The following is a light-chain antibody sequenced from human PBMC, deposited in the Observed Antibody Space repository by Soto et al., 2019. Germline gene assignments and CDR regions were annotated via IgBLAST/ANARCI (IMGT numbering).Light chain of an antibody. J-gene: IGKJ5*01. CDR1: QSVSNN. CDR2: DAS. CDR3: QQYNNWPPIT. Sequence: MTQSPATLSVSPGERATLSCRASQSVSNNLAWYQQRPGQAPSLLIYDASTRATGIPVRFSGSGSGTEFNLTITSLQSEDFAVYYCQQYNNWPPITFGQGTRLEIK. V-gene: IGKV3-15*01.